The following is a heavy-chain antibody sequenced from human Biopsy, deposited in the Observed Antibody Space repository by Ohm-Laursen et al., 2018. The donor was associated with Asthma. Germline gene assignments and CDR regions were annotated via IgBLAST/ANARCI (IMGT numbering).Heavy chain of an antibody. Sequence: SLRLSCAASGFAFNNSSMTWVRQAPGKGLDWVAVISFDGTNRNYTDSVKGRFTISRDNSRNTLHLEMNSLRAEDTAVYFCAKEVFPGWELRRGPDSWGRGTLVTVSS. D-gene: IGHD1-26*01. J-gene: IGHJ4*02. V-gene: IGHV3-30*18. CDR3: AKEVFPGWELRRGPDS. CDR2: ISFDGTNR. CDR1: GFAFNNSS.